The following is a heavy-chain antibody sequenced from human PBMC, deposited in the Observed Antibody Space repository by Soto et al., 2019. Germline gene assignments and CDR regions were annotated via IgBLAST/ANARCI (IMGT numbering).Heavy chain of an antibody. Sequence: QVQLQESGPGLVKPSETLSLTCTVSGGSVSSGSYYWSWIRQPPGKGLEWIGYIYYSGSTNYNPSLKSRVTLSVDTSKNQFSLKLSSVTAADTAVYYCAREGIVGATSGMDVWGQGTTVTVSS. CDR3: AREGIVGATSGMDV. J-gene: IGHJ6*02. V-gene: IGHV4-61*01. CDR2: IYYSGST. D-gene: IGHD1-26*01. CDR1: GGSVSSGSYY.